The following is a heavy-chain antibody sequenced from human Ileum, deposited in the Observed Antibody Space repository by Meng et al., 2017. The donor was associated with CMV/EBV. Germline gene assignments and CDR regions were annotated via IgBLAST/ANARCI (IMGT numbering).Heavy chain of an antibody. CDR2: ISAYNGNT. D-gene: IGHD1/OR15-1a*01. CDR1: GYTFTSYG. J-gene: IGHJ5*01. CDR3: ARGRRTGKTGWFDP. Sequence: AAVKVSCKASGYTFTSYGISWVRQAPGQGLEWMGWISAYNGNTNYAQKLQGRSTMTTDTSTNTAYMEMRRMRYDDTAVDYCARGRRTGKTGWFDPWGQGTPVTVSS. V-gene: IGHV1-18*01.